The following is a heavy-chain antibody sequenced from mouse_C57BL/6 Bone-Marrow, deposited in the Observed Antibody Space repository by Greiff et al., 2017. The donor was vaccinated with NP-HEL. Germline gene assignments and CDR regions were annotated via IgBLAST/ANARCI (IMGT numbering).Heavy chain of an antibody. CDR1: GYTFTSYW. CDR3: ALDTTVVAPHYYAMDY. V-gene: IGHV1-72*01. Sequence: VQLQQPGAELVKPGASVKLSCKASGYTFTSYWMHWVKQRPGRGLEWIGRIDPNSGGTKYNEKFKSKATLTVDKPSSTAYMQLSSLTSEDSAVYYCALDTTVVAPHYYAMDYWGQGTSVTVSS. CDR2: IDPNSGGT. D-gene: IGHD1-1*01. J-gene: IGHJ4*01.